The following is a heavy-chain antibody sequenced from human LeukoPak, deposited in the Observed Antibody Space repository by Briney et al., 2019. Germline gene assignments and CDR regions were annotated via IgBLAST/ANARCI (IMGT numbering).Heavy chain of an antibody. CDR1: GGTFSSYA. CDR2: IIPIFGTA. CDR3: ARVDSSGYYYLDY. J-gene: IGHJ4*02. Sequence: SVKVSCKASGGTFSSYAISWVRQAPGQGLEWMGGIIPIFGTANYAQKFQGRVTITADESTSTAYMELSSLRSEDTAVYYCARVDSSGYYYLDYWGQGTLVTVSS. D-gene: IGHD3-22*01. V-gene: IGHV1-69*13.